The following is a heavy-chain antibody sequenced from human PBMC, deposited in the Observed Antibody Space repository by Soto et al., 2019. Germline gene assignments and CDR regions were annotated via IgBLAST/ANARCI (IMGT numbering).Heavy chain of an antibody. CDR2: IDPSDSYT. CDR3: ASNLETPNYYYYGMDV. Sequence: GESLKISCKGSGYSFTSYWISWVRQMPGKGLEWMGRIDPSDSYTNYSPSFQGHVTISADKSISTAYLQWSSLKASDTAMYYCASNLETPNYYYYGMDVWGKGTTVT. CDR1: GYSFTSYW. J-gene: IGHJ6*04. V-gene: IGHV5-10-1*01. D-gene: IGHD1-1*01.